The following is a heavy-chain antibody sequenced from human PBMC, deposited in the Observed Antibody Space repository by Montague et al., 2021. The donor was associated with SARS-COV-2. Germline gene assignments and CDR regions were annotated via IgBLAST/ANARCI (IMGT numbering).Heavy chain of an antibody. D-gene: IGHD3-22*01. CDR2: IYWDDDK. V-gene: IGHV2-5*02. CDR1: GFSLSTSGVG. CDR3: AHRRPLYYYDSSLSTFDY. Sequence: PALVKPTQTLTLTCTFSGFSLSTSGVGVGWIRQPPGKALEWLALIYWDDDKRYSPSLKSRLTITEDTSKNQVVLTMTNMDPVDIATYYCAHRRPLYYYDSSLSTFDYWGQGTLVTVSS. J-gene: IGHJ4*02.